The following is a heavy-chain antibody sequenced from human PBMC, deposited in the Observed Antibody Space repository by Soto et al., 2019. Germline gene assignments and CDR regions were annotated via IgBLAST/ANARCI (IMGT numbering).Heavy chain of an antibody. V-gene: IGHV3-9*01. CDR3: AKDIVPALYSGKFYQ. CDR1: GFTFCDYS. CDR2: INLNGKTL. J-gene: IGHJ4*02. D-gene: IGHD1-26*01. Sequence: PVGSLRLSCSASGFTFCDYSLHWFRQAPGSGLEWVAGINLNGKTLGYADSLKGRFAISRDNATNCLFLDLNSLTVEDTALYYCAKDIVPALYSGKFYQWGPRTMVTVSS.